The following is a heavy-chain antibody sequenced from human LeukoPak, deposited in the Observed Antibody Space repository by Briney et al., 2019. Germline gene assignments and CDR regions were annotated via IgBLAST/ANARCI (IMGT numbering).Heavy chain of an antibody. D-gene: IGHD3-9*01. J-gene: IGHJ4*02. Sequence: ASVKVSCKASXYXXTXXXXXXVXXXPGXXXXXMXXXXXYXGNTNYAQKXQGRVTMTTDTSTGTAYMELRSLRSDDTAVYYCARXHLYYDILTGYSSWGQGTLVTVSS. CDR2: XXXYXGNT. CDR1: XYXXTXXX. V-gene: IGHV1-18*01. CDR3: ARXHLYYDILTGYSS.